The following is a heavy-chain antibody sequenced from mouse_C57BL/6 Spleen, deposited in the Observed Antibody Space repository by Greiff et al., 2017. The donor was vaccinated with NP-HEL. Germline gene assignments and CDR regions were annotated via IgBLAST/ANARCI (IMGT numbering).Heavy chain of an antibody. V-gene: IGHV5-4*03. D-gene: IGHD2-2*01. Sequence: EVKVVESGGGLVKPGGSLKLSCAASGFTFSSYAMSWVRQTPEKRLEWVATISDGGSYTYYPDNVKGRFTISRDNAKNNLYLQMSHLKSEDTAMYYCARANYYGYPYYYAMDYWGQGTSVTVSS. CDR3: ARANYYGYPYYYAMDY. CDR1: GFTFSSYA. CDR2: ISDGGSYT. J-gene: IGHJ4*01.